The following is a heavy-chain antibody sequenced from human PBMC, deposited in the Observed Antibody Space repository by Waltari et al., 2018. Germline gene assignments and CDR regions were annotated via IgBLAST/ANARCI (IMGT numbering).Heavy chain of an antibody. Sequence: EVQLVESGGGLVTPGGSLRLSWSASGLPFTTYTLHRVRKAPGKGLEWVSSISSTSSYIYYADSVKGRFTISRDNANNSLYLQMSSLRAEDTAIYYCARDSARNYDYISGGHAFDIWGQGTMITVSS. CDR3: ARDSARNYDYISGGHAFDI. CDR1: GLPFTTYT. V-gene: IGHV3-21*02. CDR2: ISSTSSYI. D-gene: IGHD3-16*01. J-gene: IGHJ3*02.